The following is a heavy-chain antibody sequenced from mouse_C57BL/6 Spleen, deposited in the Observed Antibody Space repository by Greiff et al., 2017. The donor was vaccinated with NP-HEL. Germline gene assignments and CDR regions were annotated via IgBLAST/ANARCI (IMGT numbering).Heavy chain of an antibody. J-gene: IGHJ2*01. CDR1: GYTFTSYW. CDR3: ARSAYDGSHY. D-gene: IGHD2-3*01. V-gene: IGHV1-61*01. CDR2: IYPSDSET. Sequence: VQLQQPGAELVRPGSSVKLSCKASGYTFTSYWMDWVKQRPGQGLEWIGNIYPSDSETHYNQKFKDKATLTVDKSSSAAYMQLSSLTSEDSAVYYCARSAYDGSHYWGQGTTLTVSS.